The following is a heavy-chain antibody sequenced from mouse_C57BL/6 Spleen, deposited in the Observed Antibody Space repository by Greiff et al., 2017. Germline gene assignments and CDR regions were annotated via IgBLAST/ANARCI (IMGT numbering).Heavy chain of an antibody. CDR3: ARKGNSYYAMDY. V-gene: IGHV1-55*01. CDR1: GYTFTSYW. J-gene: IGHJ4*01. CDR2: IYPGSGST. Sequence: QVQLQQPGAELVKPGASVKMSCKASGYTFTSYWLTWVKQRPGQGLEWIGDIYPGSGSTNYNKKFKSKATLTVDTSSSTAYMQRSSLTSEYSAVYCCARKGNSYYAMDYWGQGTSVTVSS.